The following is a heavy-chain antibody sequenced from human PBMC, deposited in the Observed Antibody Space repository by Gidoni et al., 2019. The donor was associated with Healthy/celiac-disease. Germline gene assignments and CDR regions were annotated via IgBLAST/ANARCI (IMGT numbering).Heavy chain of an antibody. D-gene: IGHD4-17*01. Sequence: QVQLVQSGAEVKKPGASVKVSCKGSGYTLTELSMHWVRQAPGKGLEWMGGFDPEDGETIYAQKFQGRVTMTEDTSTDTAYMELSSLRSEDTAVYYCATPLPFDYGGNPAEYFQHWGQGTLVTVSS. CDR2: FDPEDGET. J-gene: IGHJ1*01. CDR1: GYTLTELS. V-gene: IGHV1-24*01. CDR3: ATPLPFDYGGNPAEYFQH.